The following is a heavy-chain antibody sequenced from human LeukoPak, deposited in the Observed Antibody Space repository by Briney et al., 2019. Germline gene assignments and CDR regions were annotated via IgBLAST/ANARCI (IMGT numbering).Heavy chain of an antibody. Sequence: PGGSLRLSRVASGFSFSSYWMHWVRQAPGKGLVWVSRINSDESSTTYADSVKGRFTISRDNAKNTLYLQMNSLRAEDTAVYYCAGGRYSSVWYWGQGTLVTVSS. CDR3: AGGRYSSVWY. J-gene: IGHJ4*02. V-gene: IGHV3-74*01. CDR2: INSDESST. CDR1: GFSFSSYW. D-gene: IGHD6-19*01.